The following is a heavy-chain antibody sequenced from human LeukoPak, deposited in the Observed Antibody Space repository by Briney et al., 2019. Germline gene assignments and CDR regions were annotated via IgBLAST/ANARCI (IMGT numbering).Heavy chain of an antibody. Sequence: GGSLRLSCAASGFTFSSNWMNGPRQAPGKGLEGVASINHNGNVNYYVDSVKGRFTISRDDSRNTLYLQMNSLRGDDTAVYYCAKDVGKWESLHFFDYWGQGTLVTVSS. D-gene: IGHD1-26*01. CDR2: INHNGNVN. J-gene: IGHJ4*02. CDR1: GFTFSSNW. CDR3: AKDVGKWESLHFFDY. V-gene: IGHV3-7*03.